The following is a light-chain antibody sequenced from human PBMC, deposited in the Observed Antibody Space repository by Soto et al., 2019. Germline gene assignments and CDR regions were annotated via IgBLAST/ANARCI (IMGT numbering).Light chain of an antibody. CDR3: QQYGSSPRT. V-gene: IGKV3-20*01. CDR2: DAS. CDR1: QSVSTY. J-gene: IGKJ1*01. Sequence: VLTQSPGTLSWSPGERATLSCRASQSVSTYLAWYQQKPGQTPRLLIYDASSMATGIPDRFSGSGSGTDFTLTISSLEPEDFAVYYCQQYGSSPRTFGQGTKVEI.